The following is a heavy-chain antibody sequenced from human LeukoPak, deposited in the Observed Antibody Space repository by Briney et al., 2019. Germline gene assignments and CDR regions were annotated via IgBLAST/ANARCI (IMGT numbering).Heavy chain of an antibody. V-gene: IGHV1-3*01. D-gene: IGHD3-9*01. J-gene: IGHJ4*02. CDR1: GFTFTSNA. Sequence: GGSLRLSCAASGFTFTSNAMHWVRQAPGQRLEWVGWINGGNGNTKYSQNFQGRVTITSDTSANTAYMELSSLRSEDTAVYYCARDGIDILTGPLNSWGQGTLVTVSS. CDR2: INGGNGNT. CDR3: ARDGIDILTGPLNS.